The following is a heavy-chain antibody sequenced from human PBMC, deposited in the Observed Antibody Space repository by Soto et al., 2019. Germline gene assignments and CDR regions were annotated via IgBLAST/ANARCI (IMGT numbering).Heavy chain of an antibody. V-gene: IGHV3-23*01. CDR2: ISSSGGLT. D-gene: IGHD3-10*01. CDR1: GFTFTSSA. CDR3: AKVGFSFDY. J-gene: IGHJ4*02. Sequence: EVQLLESGGRLVLPGGSLRLSCAASGFTFTSSAMNWVRQAPGKGLEWVSGISSSGGLTYYADSVKGRFSISRDNPKNKLYLLMNSLRAEDTAVYYCAKVGFSFDYWGQGTLVTVSS.